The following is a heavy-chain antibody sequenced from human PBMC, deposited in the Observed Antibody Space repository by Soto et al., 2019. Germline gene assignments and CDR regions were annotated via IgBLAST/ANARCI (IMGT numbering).Heavy chain of an antibody. V-gene: IGHV4-34*01. Sequence: SETLSLTCAVYGGSFSGYYWSWIRQPPGKGLEWIGEINDSGSTNYNPSLKSRVTISLDTSKNKFSLKIRSVRAGDTAVYYCERKIPGYCSSKSCYPHYYYYYGMEVWGQGSTVT. D-gene: IGHD2-2*01. CDR1: GGSFSGYY. J-gene: IGHJ6*02. CDR2: INDSGST. CDR3: ERKIPGYCSSKSCYPHYYYYYGMEV.